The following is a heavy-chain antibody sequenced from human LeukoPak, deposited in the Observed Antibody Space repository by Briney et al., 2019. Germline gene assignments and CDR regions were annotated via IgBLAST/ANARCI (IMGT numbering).Heavy chain of an antibody. CDR3: ARDPRYYYGSGSWFDP. D-gene: IGHD3-10*01. CDR2: IYHSGST. V-gene: IGHV4-38-2*02. J-gene: IGHJ5*02. CDR1: GYSISSGYY. Sequence: PSETLSLTCAVSGYSISSGYYWGWIRQPPGKGLEWIGSIYHSGSTYYNPSLKSRVTISVDTSKNQFSLKLSPVTAADTAVYYCARDPRYYYGSGSWFDPWGQGTLVTVSS.